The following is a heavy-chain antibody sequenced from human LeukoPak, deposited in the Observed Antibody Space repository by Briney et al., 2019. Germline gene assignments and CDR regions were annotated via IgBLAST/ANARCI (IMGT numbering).Heavy chain of an antibody. V-gene: IGHV5-51*01. D-gene: IGHD4-17*01. CDR3: ARQKGLRLTPGSAFDI. J-gene: IGHJ3*02. Sequence: GESLKISCKGSGYSLTSYWIVWVRQMPGKGLEWMGIIYPGDSDTRYSPSFQGQVTISADKSISTAYLQWSSLKASDTAMYYCARQKGLRLTPGSAFDIWGQGTMVTVSS. CDR2: IYPGDSDT. CDR1: GYSLTSYW.